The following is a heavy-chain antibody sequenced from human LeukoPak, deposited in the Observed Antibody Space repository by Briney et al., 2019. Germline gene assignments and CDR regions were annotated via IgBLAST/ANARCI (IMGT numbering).Heavy chain of an antibody. V-gene: IGHV3-21*04. CDR2: ITSSGTYI. D-gene: IGHD3-22*01. J-gene: IGHJ4*02. CDR3: ARGGLVVNSFDY. CDR1: GFTFSNYN. Sequence: GGSLRLSCAASGFTFSNYNMNWVRQAPGKAMEWVSSITSSGTYIFYADSVKGRFTISRDNAKNSLFLQMNSLRAEDTAFYYCARGGLVVNSFDYWGLGTLVTVSS.